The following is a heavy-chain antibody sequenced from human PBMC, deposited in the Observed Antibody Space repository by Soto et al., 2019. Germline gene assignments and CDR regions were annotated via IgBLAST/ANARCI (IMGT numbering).Heavy chain of an antibody. CDR1: GGSISSGDYY. CDR2: IYYSGGT. V-gene: IGHV4-30-4*01. D-gene: IGHD6-19*01. Sequence: SETLSLTCTVSGGSISSGDYYWSWIRQPPGKGLEWIGYIYYSGGTYYNPSLKSRVTISVDTSKNQFSLKLSSVTAADTAVYYCARDGDSSGWYGLRRPKKGGNYYYGMDVWGQGTTVTVSS. J-gene: IGHJ6*02. CDR3: ARDGDSSGWYGLRRPKKGGNYYYGMDV.